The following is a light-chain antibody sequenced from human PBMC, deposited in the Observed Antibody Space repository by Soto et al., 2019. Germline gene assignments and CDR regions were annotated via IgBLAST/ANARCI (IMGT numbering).Light chain of an antibody. CDR3: QQSYRTPPLT. CDR1: QSISSY. CDR2: GAS. Sequence: DIQMTQSPSSLSVSVGDRVTITCRASQSISSYLNWYQQKPGKAPKLLIYGASSLQSGVPSRFSGSGSATDFTITISSLQPEDFATYYCQQSYRTPPLTFGGGTKVEIK. J-gene: IGKJ4*01. V-gene: IGKV1-39*01.